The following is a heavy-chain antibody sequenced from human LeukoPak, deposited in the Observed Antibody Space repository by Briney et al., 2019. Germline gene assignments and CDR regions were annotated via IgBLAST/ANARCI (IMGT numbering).Heavy chain of an antibody. V-gene: IGHV3-30*04. CDR3: ARPSGSVTIFGVVDYFDY. CDR1: GFTFSSYG. D-gene: IGHD3-3*01. CDR2: VAYDGSSE. J-gene: IGHJ4*02. Sequence: GGSLRLSCQVSGFTFSSYGMNWVRQAPGKGLDWVASVAYDGSSENYAESVKGRFTISRDNSKNMLYLQMNSLRAEDTAVYFCARPSGSVTIFGVVDYFDYWGPGTLVTVSS.